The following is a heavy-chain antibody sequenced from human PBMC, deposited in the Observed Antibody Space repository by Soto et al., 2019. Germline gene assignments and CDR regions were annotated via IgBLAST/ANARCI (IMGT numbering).Heavy chain of an antibody. CDR2: VYNSGST. V-gene: IGHV4-59*01. D-gene: IGHD6-13*01. Sequence: SETLSLTCTVSGGSISSNYWTWIRQPPGKGLEWIGYVYNSGSTNYNTSLKSQVTISEDTSKSQFSLKVNSMTAADTAVYYCARYSREAVAGYTLDNWGQGILVTVSS. J-gene: IGHJ4*02. CDR1: GGSISSNY. CDR3: ARYSREAVAGYTLDN.